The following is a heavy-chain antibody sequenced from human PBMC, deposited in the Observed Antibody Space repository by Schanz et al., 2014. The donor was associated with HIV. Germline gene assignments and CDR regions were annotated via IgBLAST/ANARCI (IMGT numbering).Heavy chain of an antibody. J-gene: IGHJ4*02. CDR1: GYTFTSLY. D-gene: IGHD6-19*01. Sequence: QVQLVQSGAEVRKPGASVTVSCKASGYTFTSLYIHWVRQAPGQGFEWMAIINPIGGSTSYAQRLQGRVTMTRDTSTSTVYMELSSLRSEDTAVYYCARAPYTSGWYGVDYWGQGTLVTVSS. CDR3: ARAPYTSGWYGVDY. V-gene: IGHV1-46*01. CDR2: INPIGGST.